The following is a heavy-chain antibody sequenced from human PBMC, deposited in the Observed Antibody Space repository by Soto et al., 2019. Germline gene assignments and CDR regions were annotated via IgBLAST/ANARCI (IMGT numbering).Heavy chain of an antibody. Sequence: QVQLVESGGGVVQPGRSLRLSCAASGFTFSSYGMHWVRQAPGKGLEWVAVIWYDGSNKYYADSVKGRFTISRDNSKNTLYLQMNSLRAEDTAVYYCATSIAARMYYFDYCGQGTLVTVSS. CDR1: GFTFSSYG. D-gene: IGHD6-6*01. CDR3: ATSIAARMYYFDY. J-gene: IGHJ4*02. CDR2: IWYDGSNK. V-gene: IGHV3-33*01.